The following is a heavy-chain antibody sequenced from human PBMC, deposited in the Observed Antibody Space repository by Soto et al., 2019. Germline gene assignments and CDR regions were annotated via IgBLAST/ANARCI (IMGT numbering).Heavy chain of an antibody. CDR1: GDSFMTYA. D-gene: IGHD6-19*01. J-gene: IGHJ4*02. CDR2: ITPLFGTP. Sequence: QVHLVQSGAEVRDPGSSVRLSCKSSGDSFMTYALAWVRQAPGQGLEWMGQITPLFGTPKYAQRFRGRLSITAEESTTTVYMDLNSLTSEDTAVYFCAREGLGQYFDICAQGTLVTVPS. V-gene: IGHV1-69*01. CDR3: AREGLGQYFDI.